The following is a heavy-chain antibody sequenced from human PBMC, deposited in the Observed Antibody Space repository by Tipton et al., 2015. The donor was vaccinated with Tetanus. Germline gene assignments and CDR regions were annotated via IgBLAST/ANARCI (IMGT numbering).Heavy chain of an antibody. V-gene: IGHV4-39*07. Sequence: TLSLTCIVSGDAISTNSYFWGWIRQPPGKGLEWVGTITYSGSTYYNPSLQSRVTISVDKAKNQFSLKLTSVTAADTAVYYCARSKLLWFGESLSGFDSWGQGTLVTVSS. CDR2: ITYSGST. CDR1: GDAISTNSYF. CDR3: ARSKLLWFGESLSGFDS. D-gene: IGHD3-10*01. J-gene: IGHJ4*02.